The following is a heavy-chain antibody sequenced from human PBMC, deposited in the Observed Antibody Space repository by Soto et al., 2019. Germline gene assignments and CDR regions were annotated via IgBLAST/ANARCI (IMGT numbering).Heavy chain of an antibody. V-gene: IGHV1-18*04. D-gene: IGHD6-13*01. CDR1: GYTFTSYG. CDR2: ISDYNGNT. CDR3: ARDTPAAGHQPFDY. Sequence: QVQLVQSGAEVKKPGASVKVSCKASGYTFTSYGISGVRQAPGQGLEWMGWISDYNGNTNYAQKLQGRVTMTTDTSSSTAYMELRSLRSDDTAVYDCARDTPAAGHQPFDYWGQGTLVTVSS. J-gene: IGHJ4*02.